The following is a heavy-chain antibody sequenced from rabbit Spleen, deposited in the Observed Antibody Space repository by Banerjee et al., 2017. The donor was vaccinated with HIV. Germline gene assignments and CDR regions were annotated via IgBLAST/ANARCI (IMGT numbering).Heavy chain of an antibody. V-gene: IGHV1S40*01. CDR3: ARDTSSSFSSYGMDL. CDR2: IDTGSSGFT. CDR1: GVSFSSSSY. D-gene: IGHD1-1*01. Sequence: QSLEESGGGLVKPGASLTLTCTASGVSFSSSSYMCWVRQAPGKGLEWIACIDTGSSGFTYSATWAKGRFTISKTSSTTVTLQMTRLTAADTATYFCARDTSSSFSSYGMDLWGPGHPRHRL. J-gene: IGHJ6*01.